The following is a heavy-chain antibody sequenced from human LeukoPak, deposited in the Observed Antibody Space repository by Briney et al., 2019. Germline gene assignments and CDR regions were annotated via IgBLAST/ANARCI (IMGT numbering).Heavy chain of an antibody. V-gene: IGHV1-24*01. CDR1: GYTLTELS. CDR3: ARVGSYCSSTSCPYYFDY. CDR2: FDPEDGET. D-gene: IGHD2-2*01. Sequence: ASVKVSCKVSGYTLTELSMHWVRQAPGKGLEWMGGFDPEDGETIYAQKFQGRVTMTRNTSISTAYMELSNLRSDDTAVYYCARVGSYCSSTSCPYYFDYWGQGTLVTVSS. J-gene: IGHJ4*02.